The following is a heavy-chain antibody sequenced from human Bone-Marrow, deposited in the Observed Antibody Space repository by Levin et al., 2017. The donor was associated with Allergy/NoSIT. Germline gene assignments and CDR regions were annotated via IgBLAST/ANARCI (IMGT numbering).Heavy chain of an antibody. Sequence: ASVKVSCKASGYTFTGYYMHWVRQAPGQGLEWMGWINPNSGGTNYAQKFQGRVTMTRDTSISTAYMELSRLRSDDTAVYYCARDRSSSWYYWFDPWGQGTLVTVSS. D-gene: IGHD6-13*01. V-gene: IGHV1-2*02. CDR3: ARDRSSSWYYWFDP. J-gene: IGHJ5*02. CDR1: GYTFTGYY. CDR2: INPNSGGT.